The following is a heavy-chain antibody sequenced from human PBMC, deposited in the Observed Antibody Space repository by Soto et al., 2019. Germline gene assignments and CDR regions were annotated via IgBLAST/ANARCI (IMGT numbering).Heavy chain of an antibody. CDR3: AKSFLKGYCSGGSCYLEGSYYYYYMDV. J-gene: IGHJ6*03. Sequence: GGSLRLSCAASGFTFSSYGMHWVRQAPGKGLEWVAVISYDGSNKYYADSVKSRFTISRDNSKNTLYLQMNSLRAEDTAVYYCAKSFLKGYCSGGSCYLEGSYYYYYMDVWGKGTTVTVSS. V-gene: IGHV3-30*18. CDR2: ISYDGSNK. D-gene: IGHD2-15*01. CDR1: GFTFSSYG.